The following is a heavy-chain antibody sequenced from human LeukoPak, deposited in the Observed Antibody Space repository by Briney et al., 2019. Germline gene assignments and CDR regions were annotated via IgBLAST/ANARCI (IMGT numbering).Heavy chain of an antibody. Sequence: GGSLRLSCAASGFTFSGSAIQWVRQASGKGLEWVGRIRSKANGYATAYAASVKGRFTISRDDSKNTAYLQMNSLKTEDTAVYYCTSAQYCSSTSCEIFDYWGQGTLVTVSS. CDR3: TSAQYCSSTSCEIFDY. D-gene: IGHD2-2*01. CDR1: GFTFSGSA. V-gene: IGHV3-73*01. CDR2: IRSKANGYAT. J-gene: IGHJ4*02.